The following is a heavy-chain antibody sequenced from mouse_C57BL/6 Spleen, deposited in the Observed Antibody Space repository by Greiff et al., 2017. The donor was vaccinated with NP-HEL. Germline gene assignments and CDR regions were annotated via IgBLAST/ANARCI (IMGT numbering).Heavy chain of an antibody. D-gene: IGHD1-1*01. Sequence: QVQLQQSGAELVKPGASVKMSCKASGYTFTSYWITWVKQRPGQGLEWIGDIYPGSGSTNYNEKFKSKATLTVDTSSSTAYMQLSSLTSEDSAVYYCARWNYYGSRKSHFDYWGQGTTLTVSS. J-gene: IGHJ2*01. CDR1: GYTFTSYW. CDR3: ARWNYYGSRKSHFDY. CDR2: IYPGSGST. V-gene: IGHV1-55*01.